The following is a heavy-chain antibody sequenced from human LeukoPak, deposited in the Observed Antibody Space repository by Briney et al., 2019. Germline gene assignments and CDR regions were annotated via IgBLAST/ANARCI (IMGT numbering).Heavy chain of an antibody. V-gene: IGHV3-23*01. CDR2: ISDSGDNT. D-gene: IGHD3-3*01. J-gene: IGHJ4*02. Sequence: GGSLRLSCAASGFTFDDYGMSRVRQAPGKGLEWVSTISDSGDNTYYADSVKGRFTISRDNSKNTLYLQMSSLRAEDTAVYYCAKANSITIFGVISPVDYWGQGTLVTVSS. CDR1: GFTFDDYG. CDR3: AKANSITIFGVISPVDY.